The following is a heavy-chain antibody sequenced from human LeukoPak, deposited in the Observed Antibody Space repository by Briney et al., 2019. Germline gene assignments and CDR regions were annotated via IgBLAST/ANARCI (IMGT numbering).Heavy chain of an antibody. CDR3: ARAPQYSSAWPSSYVDY. V-gene: IGHV1-2*02. Sequence: ASVKVSCKASGYTFTDYYVHWVRQAPGQGLEWMGWINPRTGGTNYAQRFQGRVTMTRDTSIRTAYLELSRLRFDDTAVYFCARAPQYSSAWPSSYVDYWGQGTLVTVSS. CDR2: INPRTGGT. J-gene: IGHJ4*02. CDR1: GYTFTDYY. D-gene: IGHD6-19*01.